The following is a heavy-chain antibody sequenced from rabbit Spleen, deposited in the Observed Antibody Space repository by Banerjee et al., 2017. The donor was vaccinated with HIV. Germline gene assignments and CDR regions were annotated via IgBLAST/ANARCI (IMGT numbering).Heavy chain of an antibody. D-gene: IGHD2-1*01. Sequence: QSLEESGGDLVKPGASLTLTCTASGFSFSSSYYMCWVRQAPGKGLEWIGCINTGSSGFTYFATWAQGRFTISKTSSTTVTLQMTSLTAADTATYFCARGSAAMTMVITGYYLNLWGQGTLVTVS. CDR1: GFSFSSSYY. J-gene: IGHJ4*01. V-gene: IGHV1S40*01. CDR2: INTGSSGFT. CDR3: ARGSAAMTMVITGYYLNL.